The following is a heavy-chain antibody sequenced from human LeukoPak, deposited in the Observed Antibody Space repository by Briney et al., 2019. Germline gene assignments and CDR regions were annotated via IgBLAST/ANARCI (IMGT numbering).Heavy chain of an antibody. V-gene: IGHV4-59*08. Sequence: PSETLSLTCTVSGGSISSYYWSWIRQPPGKGLEWIGYIYYSGSTYYNPSLKSRVTISVDTSKNQFSLKLSSVTAADTAVYYCARQSVVPAAMSYWGQGTLVTVSS. CDR1: GGSISSYY. J-gene: IGHJ4*02. CDR3: ARQSVVPAAMSY. CDR2: IYYSGST. D-gene: IGHD2-2*01.